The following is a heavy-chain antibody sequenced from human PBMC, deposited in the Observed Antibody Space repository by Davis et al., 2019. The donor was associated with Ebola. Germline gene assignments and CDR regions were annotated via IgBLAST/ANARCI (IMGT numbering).Heavy chain of an antibody. J-gene: IGHJ4*02. CDR1: GGSISSYY. V-gene: IGHV4-59*08. CDR2: IYYSGST. CDR3: ARHRYSSSWVL. D-gene: IGHD6-13*01. Sequence: SETLSLTCTVSGGSISSYYWSWIRQPPGKGLEWIGYIYYSGSTNYNPSLKSRVTISVDTSKNQFSLKLSSVTAADTAVYYCARHRYSSSWVLWGQGTLVTVSS.